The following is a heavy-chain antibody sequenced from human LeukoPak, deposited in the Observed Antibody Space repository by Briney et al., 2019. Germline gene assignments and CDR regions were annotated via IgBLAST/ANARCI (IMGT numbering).Heavy chain of an antibody. D-gene: IGHD2-21*02. CDR3: ARDRSKVTAYDDALGI. CDR2: TSDIGTTT. V-gene: IGHV3-48*03. CDR1: GFSFGSYE. Sequence: GGSLRLSCVGSGFSFGSYEINWVRQAPGKGLEWVSYTSDIGTTTHYADSVKGRFIIFRDNAKNSVYLLMDSLMAEDTAIYYCARDRSKVTAYDDALGIWGQGTMVTVSS. J-gene: IGHJ3*02.